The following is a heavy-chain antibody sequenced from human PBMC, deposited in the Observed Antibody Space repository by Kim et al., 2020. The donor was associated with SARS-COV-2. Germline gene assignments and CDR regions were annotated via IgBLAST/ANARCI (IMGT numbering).Heavy chain of an antibody. V-gene: IGHV1-2*02. D-gene: IGHD3-10*01. J-gene: IGHJ4*02. CDR3: AIITMVRGVIIPEAGDY. CDR1: GYTFTGYY. Sequence: ASVKVSCKASGYTFTGYYMHWVRQAPGQGLEWMGWINPNSGGTNYAQKFQGRVTMTRDTSISTAYMELSRLRSDDTAVYYCAIITMVRGVIIPEAGDYWGQGTLVTVSS. CDR2: INPNSGGT.